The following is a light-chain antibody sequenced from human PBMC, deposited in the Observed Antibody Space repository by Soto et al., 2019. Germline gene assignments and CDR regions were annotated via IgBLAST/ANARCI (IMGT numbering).Light chain of an antibody. CDR2: AAF. CDR3: QQSESFPLT. Sequence: DIQMTQSPSSLSASVGDRVTITCRASQSISDYLNWYQQKPGKAPKLLIFAAFRLQSGVPSRFSGSGSGTDFTLTISSLQPEDSATYYCQQSESFPLTFGGGTKVEIK. V-gene: IGKV1-39*01. CDR1: QSISDY. J-gene: IGKJ4*01.